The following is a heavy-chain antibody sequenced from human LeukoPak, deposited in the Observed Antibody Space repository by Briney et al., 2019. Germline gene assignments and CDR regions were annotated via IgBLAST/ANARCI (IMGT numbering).Heavy chain of an antibody. V-gene: IGHV4-4*02. Sequence: SGTLSLTCAVSGGSISSSNWWSWVRQPPGKGLEWIGEIYHSGSTNYNPSLKSRVTISVDKSKNQFSLKLSSVTAADTAVYYCARVLTTVRGPLDYFDYWGQGTLVTVSS. J-gene: IGHJ4*02. CDR1: GGSISSSNW. D-gene: IGHD3-10*01. CDR3: ARVLTTVRGPLDYFDY. CDR2: IYHSGST.